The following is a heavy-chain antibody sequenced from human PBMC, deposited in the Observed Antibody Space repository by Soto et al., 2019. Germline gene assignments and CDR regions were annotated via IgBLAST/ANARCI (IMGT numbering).Heavy chain of an antibody. CDR3: AWSRGYSGNPDYGAFEI. Sequence: GGPIRLCCAAAGFIFSNYGIRRVRQSPGRWLESVALIWFSGSNEYYADCVKSRFTICGDNTKNTLYLQMNSLRGEDTAVYYCAWSRGYSGNPDYGAFEIGGQGTMVTVSS. V-gene: IGHV3-30*02. CDR1: GFIFSNYG. J-gene: IGHJ3*02. D-gene: IGHD1-26*01. CDR2: IWFSGSNE.